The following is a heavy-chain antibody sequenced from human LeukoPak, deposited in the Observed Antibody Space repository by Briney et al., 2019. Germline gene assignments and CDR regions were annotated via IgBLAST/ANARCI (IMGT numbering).Heavy chain of an antibody. CDR1: GFSFSNYW. Sequence: GGSLRLSCVASGFSFSNYWMSWVRQAPGKGLEWVANIKQDGSMKGYVDSVKGRFTISRDNAKNSLYLQMNSLRADDTAVYYCARGGGYYDSSGYDKFSAYWGQGTLVTVSS. CDR3: ARGGGYYDSSGYDKFSAY. D-gene: IGHD3-22*01. V-gene: IGHV3-7*04. CDR2: IKQDGSMK. J-gene: IGHJ4*02.